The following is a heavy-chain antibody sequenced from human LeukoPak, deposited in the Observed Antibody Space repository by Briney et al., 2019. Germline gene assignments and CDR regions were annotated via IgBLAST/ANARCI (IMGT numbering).Heavy chain of an antibody. CDR2: ISWDGGST. D-gene: IGHD3-3*01. CDR3: AKDTWSGYSYFDY. CDR1: RFTFDDYT. Sequence: GGSLRLSCAASRFTFDDYTMHWVRQAPGKGLEWVSLISWDGGSTYYADSVKGRFTISRDNSKNSLYLQMNSLRTEDTALYYCAKDTWSGYSYFDYWGQGTLVTVSS. V-gene: IGHV3-43*01. J-gene: IGHJ4*02.